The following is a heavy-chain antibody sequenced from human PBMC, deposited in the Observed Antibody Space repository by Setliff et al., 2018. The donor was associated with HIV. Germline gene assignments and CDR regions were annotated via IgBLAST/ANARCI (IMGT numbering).Heavy chain of an antibody. CDR2: IYYSDSI. V-gene: IGHV4-59*05. D-gene: IGHD3-22*01. CDR3: ASRVYYYDSSGYLREEGFDP. CDR1: GGSISSHY. Sequence: SETLSLTCTVSGGSISSHYWSWIRQPPGKGLEWIGSIYYSDSINYYNAALRSRVTISVDTSKNQFSLKLSSVTAADAAVYYCASRVYYYDSSGYLREEGFDPWGQGTLVTVSS. J-gene: IGHJ5*02.